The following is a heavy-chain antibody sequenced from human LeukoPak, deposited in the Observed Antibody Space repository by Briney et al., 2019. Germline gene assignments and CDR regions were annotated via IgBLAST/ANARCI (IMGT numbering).Heavy chain of an antibody. Sequence: PSETLPLTCTVSGGSISSGGYYWSWIRQHPGKGLEWIGYIYYSGSTYYNPSLKSRVTISVDTSKNQFSLKLSSVTAADTAVYYCAGGRWDIGGWFDPWGQGTLVTVSS. CDR1: GGSISSGGYY. D-gene: IGHD2-15*01. J-gene: IGHJ5*02. CDR3: AGGRWDIGGWFDP. V-gene: IGHV4-31*03. CDR2: IYYSGST.